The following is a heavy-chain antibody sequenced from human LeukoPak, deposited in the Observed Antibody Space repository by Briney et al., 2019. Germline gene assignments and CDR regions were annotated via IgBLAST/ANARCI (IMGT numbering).Heavy chain of an antibody. J-gene: IGHJ4*02. CDR3: AGDMGTSYDFWSGYYGY. CDR1: GYTFTGYY. D-gene: IGHD3-3*01. CDR2: INPNSGGT. Sequence: GASVKVSCKASGYTFTGYYMHWVRQAPGQGLEWMGWINPNSGGTNYAQKFQGRVTMTRDTSISTAYMELSRLRSDDTAVYYCAGDMGTSYDFWSGYYGYWGQGTLVTVSS. V-gene: IGHV1-2*02.